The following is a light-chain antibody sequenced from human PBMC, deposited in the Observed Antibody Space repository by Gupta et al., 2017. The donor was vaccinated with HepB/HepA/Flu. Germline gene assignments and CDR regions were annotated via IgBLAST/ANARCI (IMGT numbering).Light chain of an antibody. CDR3: QSYDSSLNSGV. J-gene: IGLJ3*02. CDR1: SSNVGAGYD. Sequence: QSVLTQPPSVSGAPGQRVTISCTGGSSNVGAGYDVHWYQQFPGTAPKLLIYDNNNRPSGVPDRFSGSKSGTSASLAITGLQAEDEADYYCQSYDSSLNSGVFGGGTKLTVL. V-gene: IGLV1-40*01. CDR2: DNN.